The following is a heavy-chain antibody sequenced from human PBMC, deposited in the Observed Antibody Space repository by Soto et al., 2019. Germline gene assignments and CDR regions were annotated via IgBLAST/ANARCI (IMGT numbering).Heavy chain of an antibody. J-gene: IGHJ4*02. V-gene: IGHV3-23*01. CDR3: AKDTLGYGDYYFDY. Sequence: EVQLLESGGGLVQPGGSLTLSCAASGFTSRSYAMRWVRQAPGKGLEWASGISASGGSTYYADSVKGRFTISRDNSKNTLYLQINSVRVEDTAIYYCAKDTLGYGDYYFDYWGQGTLVTVSS. D-gene: IGHD4-17*01. CDR2: ISASGGST. CDR1: GFTSRSYA.